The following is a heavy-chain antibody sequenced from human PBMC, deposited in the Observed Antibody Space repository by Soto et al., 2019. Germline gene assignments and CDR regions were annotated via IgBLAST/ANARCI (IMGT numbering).Heavy chain of an antibody. CDR2: INPNSGGT. V-gene: IGHV1-2*04. D-gene: IGHD2-2*01. J-gene: IGHJ6*02. Sequence: ASVKVSCKASGYTFTGYYMHWVRQAPGQGLEWMGRINPNSGGTNYAQKFQGWVTMTRDTSISTAYMELSRLRSDDTAVYYCARSGVVVPAANYYYYGMDVWGQGTTVTVSS. CDR3: ARSGVVVPAANYYYYGMDV. CDR1: GYTFTGYY.